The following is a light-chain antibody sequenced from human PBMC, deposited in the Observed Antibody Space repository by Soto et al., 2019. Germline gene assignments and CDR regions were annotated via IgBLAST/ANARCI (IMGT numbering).Light chain of an antibody. V-gene: IGKV1-5*03. CDR3: QQYNSYTWT. CDR1: QSISSW. J-gene: IGKJ1*01. Sequence: QMTRARYARSSSLGARLTITYLASQSISSWLAWYQQKSGKAPKLLIYRASILESGVPSRFSGSGSGTEFTLTISSLQPYDSAIYYCQQYNSYTWTVGQGTKVDIK. CDR2: RAS.